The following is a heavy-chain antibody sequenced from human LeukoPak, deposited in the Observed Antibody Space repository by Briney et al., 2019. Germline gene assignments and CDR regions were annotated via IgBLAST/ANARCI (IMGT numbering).Heavy chain of an antibody. D-gene: IGHD1-7*01. J-gene: IGHJ4*02. CDR3: ARGGTTPATFDY. CDR1: GGSISSYY. CDR2: IYYSGST. Sequence: ASETLSLTCTVSGGSISSYYWSWIRQPPGKGLEWIGYIYYSGSTNYNPSLKSRVTISVDTSKNQFSLKLSSVTAADTAVYYCARGGTTPATFDYWGQGTLVTVSS. V-gene: IGHV4-59*08.